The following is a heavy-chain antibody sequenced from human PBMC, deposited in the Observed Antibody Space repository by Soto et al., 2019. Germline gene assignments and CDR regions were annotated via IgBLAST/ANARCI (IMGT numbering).Heavy chain of an antibody. CDR3: SRFSGDFWSPTYYYYYMDV. D-gene: IGHD3-3*01. V-gene: IGHV1-18*01. Sequence: ASVKVSCKASGYTFTSYGISWVRQAPGQGLEWKGWISAYNGNTNYAQKHQGRVTMTTDTSTSTAYMEMRSLRSDDTAVYYCSRFSGDFWSPTYYYYYMDVWGKGTTVTVSS. CDR1: GYTFTSYG. CDR2: ISAYNGNT. J-gene: IGHJ6*03.